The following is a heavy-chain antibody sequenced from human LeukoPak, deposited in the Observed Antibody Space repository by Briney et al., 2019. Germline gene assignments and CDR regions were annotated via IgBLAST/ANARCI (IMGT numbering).Heavy chain of an antibody. J-gene: IGHJ4*02. D-gene: IGHD5-12*01. V-gene: IGHV3-53*01. CDR1: GFTVSSNY. CDR3: ARGAGYDYPYYFDY. Sequence: GGSLRLSCAASGFTVSSNYMNWVRQAPGKGLERVSVIYGGGNIYYADSVKGRFTISRDNSKNTLYLQMNSLRAEDTAVYYCARGAGYDYPYYFDYWGQGTLVTVSS. CDR2: IYGGGNI.